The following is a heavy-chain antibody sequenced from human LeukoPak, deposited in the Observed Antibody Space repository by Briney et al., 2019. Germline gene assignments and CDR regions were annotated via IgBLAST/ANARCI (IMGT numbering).Heavy chain of an antibody. J-gene: IGHJ4*02. V-gene: IGHV1-69*13. D-gene: IGHD2-15*01. CDR3: ARRGVGCSGGSCHDFDY. CDR1: GGTFSSYA. CDR2: IIPIFGTA. Sequence: SVKVSCKASGGTFSSYAISWVRQAPGQGLELMGGIIPIFGTANYAQKFQGRVTITADESTSTAYMELSSLRSEDTAVYYCARRGVGCSGGSCHDFDYWGQGTLVTVSS.